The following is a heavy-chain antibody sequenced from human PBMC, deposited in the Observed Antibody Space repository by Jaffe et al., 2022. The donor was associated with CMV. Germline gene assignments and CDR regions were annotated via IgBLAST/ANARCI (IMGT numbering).Heavy chain of an antibody. J-gene: IGHJ6*03. CDR3: ARVEVRYSYGYWYYYYYMDV. Sequence: EVQLVESGGGLVKPGGSLRLSCAASGFTFSSYSMNWVRQAPGKGLEWVSSISSSSSYIYYADSVKGRFTISRDNAKNSLYLQMNSLRAEDTAVYYCARVEVRYSYGYWYYYYYMDVWGKGTTVTVSS. D-gene: IGHD5-18*01. CDR1: GFTFSSYS. V-gene: IGHV3-21*01. CDR2: ISSSSSYI.